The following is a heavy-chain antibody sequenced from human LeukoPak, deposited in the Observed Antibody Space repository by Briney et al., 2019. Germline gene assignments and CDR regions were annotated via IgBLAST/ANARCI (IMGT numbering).Heavy chain of an antibody. Sequence: ASVKVSCKASGYTFTSYYMHWVRQAPGQGLEWVGIINPSGGSTSYAQKFQGRVTVTRDRSTSTVYIELSSLSSEDTAVYYCATAARIVVVTAPDYWGQGTLVTVSS. J-gene: IGHJ4*02. CDR3: ATAARIVVVTAPDY. CDR2: INPSGGST. V-gene: IGHV1-46*01. D-gene: IGHD2-21*02. CDR1: GYTFTSYY.